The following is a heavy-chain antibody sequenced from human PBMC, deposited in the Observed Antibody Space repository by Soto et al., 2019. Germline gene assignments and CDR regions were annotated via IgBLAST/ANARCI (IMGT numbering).Heavy chain of an antibody. D-gene: IGHD5-12*01. V-gene: IGHV4-30-4*02. CDR2: IYYSGST. J-gene: IGHJ5*02. Sequence: SETLSLTCTVSGGSISSGDYYWSWIRQPPGKGLEWIGYIYYSGSTNYNPSLNSRVTISLDTSKNQFSLKLSSVTAADTAVYYCARRRDGYTGVWFDPWGQGTLVTVS. CDR1: GGSISSGDYY. CDR3: ARRRDGYTGVWFDP.